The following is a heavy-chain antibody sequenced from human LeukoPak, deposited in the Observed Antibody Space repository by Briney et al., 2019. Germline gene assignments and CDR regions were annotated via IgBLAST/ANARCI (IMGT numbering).Heavy chain of an antibody. D-gene: IGHD2-21*02. V-gene: IGHV3-74*01. Sequence: GGSLRLSCAASGFTFSSYWMHWVRQAPGKGLVWVSRINSDGSSTSYADSVKGRFTISRDNAKNTLYLQMNSLRAEDTAVYYCARDCGGDCYYYYGMDDWGQGTTVTVSS. CDR2: INSDGSST. CDR1: GFTFSSYW. CDR3: ARDCGGDCYYYYGMDD. J-gene: IGHJ6*02.